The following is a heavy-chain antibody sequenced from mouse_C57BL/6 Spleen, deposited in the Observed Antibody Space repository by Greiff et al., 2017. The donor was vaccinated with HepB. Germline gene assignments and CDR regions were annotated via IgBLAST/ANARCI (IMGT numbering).Heavy chain of an antibody. V-gene: IGHV1-15*01. Sequence: VKLQESGAELVRPGASVTLSCKASGYTFTDYEMHWVKQTPVHGLEWIGAIDPETGGTAYNQKFKGKAILTADKSSSTAYMELRSLTSEDSAVYYCTREITYWYFDVWGTGTTVTVSS. CDR3: TREITYWYFDV. CDR1: GYTFTDYE. CDR2: IDPETGGT. D-gene: IGHD1-1*01. J-gene: IGHJ1*03.